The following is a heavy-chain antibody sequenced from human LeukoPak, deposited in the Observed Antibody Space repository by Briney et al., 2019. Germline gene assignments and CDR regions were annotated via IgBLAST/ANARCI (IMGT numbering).Heavy chain of an antibody. CDR2: INPNSGGT. Sequence: ASVKVSCKASGYTFTSYGISWVRQAPGQGLEWMGWINPNSGGTNYAQNFQGRVTMTRDTSISTAYMELSRLRSDDTAVYYCAREIPWELWDYWGQGTLVTVSS. V-gene: IGHV1-2*02. CDR3: AREIPWELWDY. D-gene: IGHD1-26*01. J-gene: IGHJ4*02. CDR1: GYTFTSYG.